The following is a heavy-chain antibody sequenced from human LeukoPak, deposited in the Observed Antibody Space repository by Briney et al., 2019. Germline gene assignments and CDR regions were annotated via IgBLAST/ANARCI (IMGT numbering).Heavy chain of an antibody. V-gene: IGHV4-61*02. J-gene: IGHJ3*02. CDR1: GGSISSGSYY. CDR2: IYTSGST. Sequence: SETLSLTCTVSGGSISSGSYYWSWIRQPAGKGLEWIGRIYTSGSTNYNPSLKSRVTISVDTSKNQFSLKLSSVTAADTAVYYCARDLVGMATTGAFDIWGQGTMVTVSS. D-gene: IGHD5-24*01. CDR3: ARDLVGMATTGAFDI.